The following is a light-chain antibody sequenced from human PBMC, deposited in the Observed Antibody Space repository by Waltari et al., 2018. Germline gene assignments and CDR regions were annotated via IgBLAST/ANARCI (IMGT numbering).Light chain of an antibody. Sequence: QSALTQPASVSGSPGQSITISCTGTRSDVGSYNLVSWYQQHPVKAPKLMIYEVSKGPSGVSSRFSGSKSGNTASRTISGLQAEDEADYYCCSYAGSSTLWVFGGGTKLTVL. CDR2: EVS. V-gene: IGLV2-23*02. J-gene: IGLJ3*02. CDR1: RSDVGSYNL. CDR3: CSYAGSSTLWV.